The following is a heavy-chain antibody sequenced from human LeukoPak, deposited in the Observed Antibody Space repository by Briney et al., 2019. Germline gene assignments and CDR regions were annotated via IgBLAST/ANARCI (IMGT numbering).Heavy chain of an antibody. CDR1: GGSFSGYY. CDR2: LNHSGST. V-gene: IGHV4-34*01. J-gene: IGHJ4*02. D-gene: IGHD6-13*01. Sequence: PSETLSLTCAVYGGSFSGYYWSWIRQPPRKGLEWIGELNHSGSTNYNPSLKSRVTISVGTGKIQFSLTLSSVNAADTAVYYCARGRPPVQIAAAAPAGLDFDYWGQGTLVTVSS. CDR3: ARGRPPVQIAAAAPAGLDFDY.